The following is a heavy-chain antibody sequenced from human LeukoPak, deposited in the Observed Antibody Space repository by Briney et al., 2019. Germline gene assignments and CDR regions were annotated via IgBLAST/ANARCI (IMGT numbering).Heavy chain of an antibody. CDR1: GGTFSSYA. CDR2: IIPIFGTA. CDR3: ARCSGGSRGYMDV. D-gene: IGHD2-15*01. V-gene: IGHV1-69*05. J-gene: IGHJ6*03. Sequence: GSSVKVSCXASGGTFSSYAISWVRQAPGQGLEWMGRIIPIFGTANYAQKFQGRVTITTNESTSTAYMELSRLRSEDTAVYYCARCSGGSRGYMDVCGKGTTVTVSS.